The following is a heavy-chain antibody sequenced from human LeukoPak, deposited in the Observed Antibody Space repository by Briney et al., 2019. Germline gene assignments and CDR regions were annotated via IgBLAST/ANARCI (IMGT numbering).Heavy chain of an antibody. CDR2: ISGYNGNT. V-gene: IGHV1-18*01. CDR1: RYTFTSFG. J-gene: IGHJ5*02. D-gene: IGHD3-10*01. Sequence: ASLKVSCKASRYTFTSFGISWVRQAPGQGLEWMGWISGYNGNTNYAQNFQGRVTMTTDTSTSTAYMELRSLRSEDTAVYYCARDPDPYYYGSGSYWSWFDPWGQGTLVTVSS. CDR3: ARDPDPYYYGSGSYWSWFDP.